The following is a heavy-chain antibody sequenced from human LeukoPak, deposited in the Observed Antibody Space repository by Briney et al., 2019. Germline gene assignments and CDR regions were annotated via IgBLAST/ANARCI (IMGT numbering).Heavy chain of an antibody. CDR1: GSSFTTYW. J-gene: IGHJ5*02. CDR2: VYPGGSIT. CDR3: ACRKYFSTWSDP. D-gene: IGHD1-14*01. Sequence: GQSLKTSCQGFGSSFTTYWIGWVRQTPGKGLEWMGIVYPGGSITHYSPSFQGQVTISADKSTSTAYLRWSSLKASDTAMYYCACRKYFSTWSDPWGQGTLVTVSS. V-gene: IGHV5-51*01.